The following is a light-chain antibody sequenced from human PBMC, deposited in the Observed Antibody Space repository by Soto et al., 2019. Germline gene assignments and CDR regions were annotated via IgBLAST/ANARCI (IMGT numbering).Light chain of an antibody. CDR2: DVS. J-gene: IGLJ3*02. CDR1: SGDVGGYDL. V-gene: IGLV2-14*03. CDR3: SSYTSSNTLS. Sequence: QSALTQPASVSGSPGQSITISCTGTSGDVGGYDLVSWYQQHPGKAPKLMIYDVSNRPSGVSNRFSGSKSGNTASLTISGLQAEDEADYYCSSYTSSNTLSFGGGTKLTVL.